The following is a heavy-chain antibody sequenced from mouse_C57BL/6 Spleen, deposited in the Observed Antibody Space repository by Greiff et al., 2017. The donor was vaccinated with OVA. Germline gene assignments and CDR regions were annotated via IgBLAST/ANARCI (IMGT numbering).Heavy chain of an antibody. CDR2: IYPGDGDT. CDR3: AKKGGDGYDRYYFDY. V-gene: IGHV1-80*01. Sequence: VKLMESGAELVKPGASVKISCKASGYAFSSYWMNWVKQRPGKGLEWIGQIYPGDGDTNYNGKFKGKATLTADKSSSTAYMQLSSLTSEDSAVYVCAKKGGDGYDRYYFDYWGQGTTLTVSS. D-gene: IGHD2-2*01. CDR1: GYAFSSYW. J-gene: IGHJ2*01.